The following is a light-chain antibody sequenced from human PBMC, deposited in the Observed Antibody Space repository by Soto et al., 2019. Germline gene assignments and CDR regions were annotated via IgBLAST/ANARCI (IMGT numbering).Light chain of an antibody. V-gene: IGKV1-27*01. CDR1: QAITND. CDR3: QKYSSALWA. CDR2: AAS. J-gene: IGKJ1*01. Sequence: DIQMTQSPSSLSAFVGDRVTITCRASQAITNDLAWYQQKPGKVPELLIYAASTLQSGVPSRFRGSGSGTDFTLTISSLQPEDVATYYCQKYSSALWAFGRGTKVEIK.